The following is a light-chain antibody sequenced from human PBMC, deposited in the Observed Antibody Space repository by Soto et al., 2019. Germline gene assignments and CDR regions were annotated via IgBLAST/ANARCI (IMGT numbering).Light chain of an antibody. J-gene: IGKJ1*01. CDR2: GAF. V-gene: IGKV3-15*01. Sequence: EILMTQSPATLSVSPWERATLSSRASQSVSSNLAWYQQKPGQAPSLLIYGAFTRATGIPARFSGTGSGTEFTLTISSLQSEDFAVYYCQQYNNWPPWPFGQGTKA. CDR1: QSVSSN. CDR3: QQYNNWPPWP.